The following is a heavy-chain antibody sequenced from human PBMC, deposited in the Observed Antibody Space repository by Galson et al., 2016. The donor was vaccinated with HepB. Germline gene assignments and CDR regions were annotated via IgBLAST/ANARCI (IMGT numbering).Heavy chain of an antibody. V-gene: IGHV6-1*01. CDR3: ARQPYCSSTSCYTYYFDY. J-gene: IGHJ4*02. D-gene: IGHD2-2*02. CDR1: GDSVSSNSAA. Sequence: CAISGDSVSSNSAAWNWIRQSPSRGLEWLGRTYYRSKWYHDYAVSVKGRITISPDTATNQFSLKLSSVTAADTAVYYCARQPYCSSTSCYTYYFDYWGQGTLVTVSS. CDR2: TYYRSKWYH.